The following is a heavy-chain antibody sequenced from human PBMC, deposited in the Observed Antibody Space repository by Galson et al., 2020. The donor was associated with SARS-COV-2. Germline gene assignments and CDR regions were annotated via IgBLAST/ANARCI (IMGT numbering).Heavy chain of an antibody. Sequence: GESLKISCAASGFHFSNYAMSWVRQAPGKGLEWVSSIRGSFATTYYAESVKGRFTISRDNSKYTLYLQLDSLRVEDTAVYYCAKDDGSYPGAYSGVASSDYWGQGTLVTVSS. CDR2: IRGSFATT. J-gene: IGHJ4*02. V-gene: IGHV3-23*01. D-gene: IGHD3-10*01. CDR1: GFHFSNYA. CDR3: AKDDGSYPGAYSGVASSDY.